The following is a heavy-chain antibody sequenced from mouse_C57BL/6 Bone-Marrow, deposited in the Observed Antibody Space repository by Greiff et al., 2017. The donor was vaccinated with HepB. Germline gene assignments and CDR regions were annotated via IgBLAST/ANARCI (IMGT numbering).Heavy chain of an antibody. CDR1: GFTFSSYA. CDR3: ARGKIYFDY. J-gene: IGHJ2*01. CDR2: ISDGGSYT. V-gene: IGHV5-4*03. Sequence: EVKLVESGGGLVKPGGSLKLSCAASGFTFSSYAVSWVRQTPEKRLEWVATISDGGSYTYYPDNVKGRFTISRDNAKNNLYLQMSHLKSEDTAMYYCARGKIYFDYWGQGTTLTVSS.